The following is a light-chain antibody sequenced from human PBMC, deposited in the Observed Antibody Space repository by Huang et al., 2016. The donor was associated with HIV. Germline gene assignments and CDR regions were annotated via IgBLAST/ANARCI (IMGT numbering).Light chain of an antibody. CDR2: TAS. CDR1: QNISSY. CDR3: QQCYSSFQP. Sequence: DIQMTQSPSSLSASVGDRVTLTCRASQNISSYLSWYQQKPGKVPNLLIYTASSVQVGVPSRFSGSGSGTDFTLTITNLQPEDFGTYYCQQCYSSFQPFGPGTKVDIK. V-gene: IGKV1-39*01. J-gene: IGKJ3*01.